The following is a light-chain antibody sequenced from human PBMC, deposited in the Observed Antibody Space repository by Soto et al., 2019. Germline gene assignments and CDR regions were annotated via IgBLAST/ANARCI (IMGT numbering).Light chain of an antibody. V-gene: IGKV3-20*01. Sequence: EIVLTQSPGTLSLSPGERATLSCRASQSVRSSYLAWYQQKLGQAPRLLIYGASTRATGIPDRFSGSGSGTDFTFTISRLESEDFAVYFWQQYGSSPLTCGGGTKVEIK. J-gene: IGKJ4*01. CDR1: QSVRSSY. CDR3: QQYGSSPLT. CDR2: GAS.